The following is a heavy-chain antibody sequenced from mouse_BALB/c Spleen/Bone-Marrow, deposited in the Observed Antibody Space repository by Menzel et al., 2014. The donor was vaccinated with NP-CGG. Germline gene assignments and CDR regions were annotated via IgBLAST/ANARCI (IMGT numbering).Heavy chain of an antibody. CDR3: VLITPVVSDY. Sequence: VQLQESGAELAKPGASVKMSCKASGYTFTTYWMHWVKQRPGQGLEWIGYINPSTGYTEYIQKFKDKATLTADKSSSTAYMQPNSLTSEDSSVYYCVLITPVVSDYWGQGTTLTVSS. CDR1: GYTFTTYW. D-gene: IGHD1-1*01. CDR2: INPSTGYT. J-gene: IGHJ2*01. V-gene: IGHV1-7*01.